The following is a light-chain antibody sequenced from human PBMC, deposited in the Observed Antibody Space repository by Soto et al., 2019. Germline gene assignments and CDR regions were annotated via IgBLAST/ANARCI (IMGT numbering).Light chain of an antibody. V-gene: IGLV1-40*01. CDR2: ESN. Sequence: QTVVTQPPSVSGAPGQRVTISCTGSSSNIGAGYDVNRYQQLPGTVPRLLIYESNIRPSGVPDRFSGSKSDTSASLAITGLQTEDEADYYCQSFDSSLTVWMFGGGTKLTVL. J-gene: IGLJ3*02. CDR1: SSNIGAGYD. CDR3: QSFDSSLTVWM.